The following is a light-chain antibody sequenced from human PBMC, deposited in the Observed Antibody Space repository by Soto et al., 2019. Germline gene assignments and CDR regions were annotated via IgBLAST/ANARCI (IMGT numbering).Light chain of an antibody. Sequence: QSVLTQPRSVSGSPGQSVTISCTGTSSDVGAYNYVSWYQHHPGKAPKLMIYDVNKRPSGVPDRFSGSKSGNMASLTISGLQADDEADYYCWSYAGYFWVFGGGTKLTVL. CDR1: SSDVGAYNY. J-gene: IGLJ3*02. CDR3: WSYAGYFWV. CDR2: DVN. V-gene: IGLV2-11*01.